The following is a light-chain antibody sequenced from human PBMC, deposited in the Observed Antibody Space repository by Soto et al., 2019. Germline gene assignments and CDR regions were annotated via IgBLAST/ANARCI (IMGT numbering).Light chain of an antibody. CDR1: QGLVYSDGNTY. CDR2: QVS. Sequence: DVVMTQSPLSLSVTLGQPGSISCRSSQGLVYSDGNTYLNWFHQRPGQSPRRLIYQVSNRDSGVPDRFSGNGSGTDYTLTISRVEAEDVGIYYCVQRTHCPWTFGQGTKVEIK. J-gene: IGKJ1*01. V-gene: IGKV2-30*01. CDR3: VQRTHCPWT.